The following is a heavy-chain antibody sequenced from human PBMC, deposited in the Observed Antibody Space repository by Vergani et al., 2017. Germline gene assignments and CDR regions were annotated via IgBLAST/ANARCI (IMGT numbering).Heavy chain of an antibody. V-gene: IGHV4-59*02. D-gene: IGHD3-10*01. CDR2: VSFRGDT. Sequence: QVQLQESGPGLVKPPGTLSLTFTVSGASVNSYYWSWIRQPPGKGLEWMGYVSFRGDTLYDPSVKGRMTISLNTSSNQFSLYLTSVTAADTAVYYCARSRIYYGAGSPDYWGQGTLVTVSS. J-gene: IGHJ4*02. CDR1: GASVNSYY. CDR3: ARSRIYYGAGSPDY.